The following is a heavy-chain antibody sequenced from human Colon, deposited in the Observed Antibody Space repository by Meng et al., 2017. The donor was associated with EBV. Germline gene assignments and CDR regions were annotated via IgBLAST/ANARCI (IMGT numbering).Heavy chain of an antibody. CDR3: ARGGVPTARNWFDP. V-gene: IGHV4-59*11. J-gene: IGHJ5*02. CDR2: IYYSGTT. CDR1: GATNSMHF. Sequence: SVTYTVSGATNSMHFSTSTPQPTRKGLDCIGEIYYSGTTNYNPSPQGRVTSSVDTSTTQFSRKLSSVTAADKAVYYWARGGVPTARNWFDPCSQRTLVTVSS. D-gene: IGHD5-12*01.